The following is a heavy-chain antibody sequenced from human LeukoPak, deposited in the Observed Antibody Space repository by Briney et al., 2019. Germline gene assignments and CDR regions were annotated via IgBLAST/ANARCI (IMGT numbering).Heavy chain of an antibody. CDR1: GGSITSGSYY. CDR3: AREVCCSSTSCPRGGYNWFDP. V-gene: IGHV4-61*02. CDR2: IHTSGST. Sequence: SQTLSLTCTVSGGSITSGSYYWSWIRQPAGKGLEWIGRIHTSGSTNYNPSLKSRVTISVDASKNQFSLKLSSVTAADTAVYYCAREVCCSSTSCPRGGYNWFDPWGQGTLVTVSS. D-gene: IGHD2-2*01. J-gene: IGHJ5*02.